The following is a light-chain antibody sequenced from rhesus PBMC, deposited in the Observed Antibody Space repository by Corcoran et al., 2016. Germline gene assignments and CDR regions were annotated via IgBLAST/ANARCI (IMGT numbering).Light chain of an antibody. Sequence: DIQMTQSPSALSASVGDRVTISCRASQNIYSNLAWYQQRPGKAPKLLIYAASSLQTGIPSRVRGNGSGTDFTLTIRSLQPEDSAAYYCQHYYANPYSFGQGTKVEIK. J-gene: IGKJ2*01. V-gene: IGKV1-25*02. CDR2: AAS. CDR1: QNIYSN. CDR3: QHYYANPYS.